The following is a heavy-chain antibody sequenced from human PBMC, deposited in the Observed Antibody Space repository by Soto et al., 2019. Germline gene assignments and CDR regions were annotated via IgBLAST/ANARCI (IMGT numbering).Heavy chain of an antibody. J-gene: IGHJ4*02. V-gene: IGHV4-31*03. D-gene: IGHD4-17*01. CDR3: ARDTYGDYYFDY. CDR2: IYYSGST. Sequence: PSETLSLTCTVSGGSISSGGYYWSWIRQHPGKGLEWIGYIYYSGSTYYNPSLKSRVTISVDTSKNQFSLKLSSVTAADTAVYYCARDTYGDYYFDYWGQGILVTVSS. CDR1: GGSISSGGYY.